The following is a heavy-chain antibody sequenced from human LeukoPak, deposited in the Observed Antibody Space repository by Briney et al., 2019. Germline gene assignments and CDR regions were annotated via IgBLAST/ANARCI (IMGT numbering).Heavy chain of an antibody. V-gene: IGHV4-34*01. CDR1: GGSFSGYY. J-gene: IGHJ5*02. CDR2: INHSGST. CDR3: ARGKTLVVRGVANWFDP. Sequence: SETLSLTCAVYGGSFSGYYWSWIRQPPGKGLEWIGEINHSGSTNYNPSLKCRVTISVDTSKNQFSLKLSSVTAADTAVYYCARGKTLVVRGVANWFDPWGQGTLVTVSS. D-gene: IGHD3-10*01.